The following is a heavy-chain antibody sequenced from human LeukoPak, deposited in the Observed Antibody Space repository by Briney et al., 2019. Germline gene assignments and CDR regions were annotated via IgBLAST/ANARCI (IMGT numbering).Heavy chain of an antibody. V-gene: IGHV1-46*01. J-gene: IGHJ4*02. Sequence: ASVKVSCKASGYTFTSNYIHWVRQAPGQGLEWMGMNYPRDGSTSYAQKFQGRVTVTRDTSTSTVHMELSGLRSEDTAVYYCARDQEGFDYWAREPWSPSPQ. CDR2: NYPRDGST. CDR3: ARDQEGFDY. CDR1: GYTFTSNY.